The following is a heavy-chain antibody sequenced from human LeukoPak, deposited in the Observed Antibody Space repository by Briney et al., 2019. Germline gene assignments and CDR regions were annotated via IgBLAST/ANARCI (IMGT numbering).Heavy chain of an antibody. CDR1: GGSFSGYY. CDR2: INHSGST. J-gene: IGHJ4*02. V-gene: IGHV4-34*01. CDR3: ASPVVTEGP. Sequence: SETLSLTCAVYGGSFSGYYWSWIRQPPGKGLEWIGEINHSGSTNYNPSLKSRVTISVDTSKNQFSLKLSSVTAADAAVYYCASPVVTEGPWGQGTLVTVSS. D-gene: IGHD4-23*01.